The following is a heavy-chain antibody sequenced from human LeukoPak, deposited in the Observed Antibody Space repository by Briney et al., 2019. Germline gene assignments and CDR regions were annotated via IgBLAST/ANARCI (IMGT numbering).Heavy chain of an antibody. CDR3: AKPPRSCSSTSCFWGY. V-gene: IGHV3-74*01. CDR2: INSDGGST. Sequence: GGSLRLSCVASGFTFSSYWIHWVRQARGKGLVWVSRINSDGGSTDYADSVKGRFTISRDNAKNTLYLQMNSLRAEDTAVYYCAKPPRSCSSTSCFWGYWGQGTLVTVSS. CDR1: GFTFSSYW. D-gene: IGHD2-2*01. J-gene: IGHJ4*02.